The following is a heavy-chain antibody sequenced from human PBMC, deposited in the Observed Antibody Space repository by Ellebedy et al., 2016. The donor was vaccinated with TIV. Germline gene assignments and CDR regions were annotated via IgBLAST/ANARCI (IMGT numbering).Heavy chain of an antibody. V-gene: IGHV4-30-2*01. CDR1: GGSISSGGYS. J-gene: IGHJ4*02. D-gene: IGHD5-18*01. CDR2: IYHSGIT. Sequence: LRLSCAVSGGSISSGGYSWSWIRQPPGKGLEWIGHIYHSGITNYNPSLKCRVTISVDRSKNQFSLKLSSVTAAATAVYYCARAGSQQPWLDYWGQGTLVTVSS. CDR3: ARAGSQQPWLDY.